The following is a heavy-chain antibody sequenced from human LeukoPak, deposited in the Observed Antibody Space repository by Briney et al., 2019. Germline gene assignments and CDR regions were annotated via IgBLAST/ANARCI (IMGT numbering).Heavy chain of an antibody. D-gene: IGHD3-22*01. V-gene: IGHV4-30-2*01. Sequence: PSETLSLTCAVSGGSISSGGYSWSWIRQPPGEGLEWIGYIYHSGSTYYNPSLKSRVTISVDRSKSQFSLKLSSVTAADTAVYYCARGGYYDSSGYQGIDHWGQGTLVTVSS. CDR3: ARGGYYDSSGYQGIDH. J-gene: IGHJ4*02. CDR2: IYHSGST. CDR1: GGSISSGGYS.